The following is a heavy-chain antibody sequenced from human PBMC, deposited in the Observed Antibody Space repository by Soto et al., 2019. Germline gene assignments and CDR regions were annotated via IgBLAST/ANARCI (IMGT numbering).Heavy chain of an antibody. D-gene: IGHD6-13*01. J-gene: IGHJ6*02. Sequence: LRLSCAASGFTFSDYYMSWIRQAPGKGLEWVSYISSSGSTIYYADSVKGRFTISRDNAKNSLYLQMNSLRAEDTAVYYCARGSYSSSWYRYYYYYGMDVWGQRTTVTVSS. CDR3: ARGSYSSSWYRYYYYYGMDV. CDR1: GFTFSDYY. V-gene: IGHV3-11*01. CDR2: ISSSGSTI.